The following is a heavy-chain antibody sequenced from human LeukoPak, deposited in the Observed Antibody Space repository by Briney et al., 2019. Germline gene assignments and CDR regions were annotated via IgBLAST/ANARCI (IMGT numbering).Heavy chain of an antibody. D-gene: IGHD3-10*01. V-gene: IGHV1-46*04. J-gene: IGHJ5*02. CDR2: ISPSGGST. Sequence: GASVKVSCKAFGYTFTGYWMHWVRQAPGQGPEWMGVISPSGGSTIYAQKLKGRVTLTRDMSTSTAYMELRSPRSDDTAVYYCARRHRYYSSSGSYLRRDSWFDPWGQGTLVTVSS. CDR1: GYTFTGYW. CDR3: ARRHRYYSSSGSYLRRDSWFDP.